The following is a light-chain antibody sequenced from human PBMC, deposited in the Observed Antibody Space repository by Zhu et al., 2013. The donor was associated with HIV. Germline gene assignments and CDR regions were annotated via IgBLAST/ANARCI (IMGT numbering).Light chain of an antibody. CDR2: AAS. Sequence: EVMLTQSPVTLSLSPGETATFSCRASQTISSGFLAWYQQGPGQAPRLLIYAASIRATGIPDRFSGSGSGTDFTLTISRLAPEDFAMYYCQQYGGSPPYTFGQGTKLEIK. CDR1: QTISSGF. CDR3: QQYGGSPPYT. V-gene: IGKV3-20*01. J-gene: IGKJ2*01.